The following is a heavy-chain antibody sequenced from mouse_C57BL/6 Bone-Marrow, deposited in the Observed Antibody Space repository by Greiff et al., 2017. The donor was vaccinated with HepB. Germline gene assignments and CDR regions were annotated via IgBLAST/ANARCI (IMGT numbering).Heavy chain of an antibody. J-gene: IGHJ2*01. Sequence: VQLKQSGAELVRPGASVKLSCTASGFNIKDYYMHWVKQRPEQGLEWIGRIDPEDGDTEYAPKFQGKATMTADTSSNTAYLQLSSLTSEDTAVYYCTTAYYYGSSYLDFAYWGQGTTLTVSS. CDR1: GFNIKDYY. CDR2: IDPEDGDT. D-gene: IGHD1-1*01. CDR3: TTAYYYGSSYLDFAY. V-gene: IGHV14-1*01.